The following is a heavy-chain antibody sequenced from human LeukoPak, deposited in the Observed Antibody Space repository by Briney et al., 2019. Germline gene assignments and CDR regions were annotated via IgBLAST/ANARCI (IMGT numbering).Heavy chain of an antibody. CDR1: GGTFSSYA. CDR2: IIPIFGTA. D-gene: IGHD2-15*01. CDR3: ARGSALLALSFDY. J-gene: IGHJ4*02. Sequence: SVTVSCTASGGTFSSYAISWVRQAPGQGLEWMGGIIPIFGTANYAQKFQGRVTITADESTSTAYMELSSLRSEDTAVYYCARGSALLALSFDYWGQGTLVTVSS. V-gene: IGHV1-69*13.